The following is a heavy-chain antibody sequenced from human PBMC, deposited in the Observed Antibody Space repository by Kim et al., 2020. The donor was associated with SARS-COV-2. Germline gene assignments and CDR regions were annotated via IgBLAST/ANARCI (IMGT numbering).Heavy chain of an antibody. D-gene: IGHD2-15*01. CDR1: GGSVSSGTKY. Sequence: SETLSLTCTVSGGSVSSGTKYWTWIRQPPGKGLQWIGYFYYIGNTNYNPSLKGRVTMSLDTSKNQFSLKLSSVTAADTAVYYCATGDCSAGTCYSRYWCQGTLVTVSS. J-gene: IGHJ4*02. CDR3: ATGDCSAGTCYSRY. CDR2: FYYIGNT. V-gene: IGHV4-61*01.